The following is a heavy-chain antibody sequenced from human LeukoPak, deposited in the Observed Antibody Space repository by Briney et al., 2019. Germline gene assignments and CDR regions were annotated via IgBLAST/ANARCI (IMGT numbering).Heavy chain of an antibody. CDR1: EFTFSNFA. CDR2: ISGRGDNT. CDR3: AKDLLQTFFFDSSGYYSDAFGM. V-gene: IGHV3-23*01. J-gene: IGHJ3*02. D-gene: IGHD3-22*01. Sequence: PGGSLRLSCAASEFTFSNFAMSRVRQAPGKGLEWVSTISGRGDNTYYADSVKGRFTISRDNSKNTLSLHMNTLRAEDTAVYYCAKDLLQTFFFDSSGYYSDAFGMWGQGTMVTVSP.